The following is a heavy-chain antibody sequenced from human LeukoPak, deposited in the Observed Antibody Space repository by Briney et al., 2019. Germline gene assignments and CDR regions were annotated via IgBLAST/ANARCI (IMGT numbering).Heavy chain of an antibody. CDR1: GFTFSNFA. J-gene: IGHJ4*02. CDR3: ATVFDY. D-gene: IGHD4-17*01. Sequence: PGGSLRVSCTASGFTFSNFAMSWVRQAPGKGLVLVSRIDGDGSGTSYADSVKGRFTISRDNAKNTSYLQMDSLRAEDSAVYYCATVFDYWGQGTLVTVSS. V-gene: IGHV3-74*01. CDR2: IDGDGSGT.